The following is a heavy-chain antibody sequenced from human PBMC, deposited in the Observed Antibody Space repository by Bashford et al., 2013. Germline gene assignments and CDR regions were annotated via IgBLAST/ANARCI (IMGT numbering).Heavy chain of an antibody. V-gene: IGHV3-21*06. CDR3: ARDHMSDPPGNFFDP. CDR1: GFIFGAYN. Sequence: GSLRLSCAASGFIFGAYNMSWVRQTPGRGLEWVASISANGREIFYAGSVKGRFTISRDNAKNSLFLDMNSLRVEDSAVYSCARDHMSDPPGNFFDPWGQGTLVTVSS. CDR2: ISANGREI. J-gene: IGHJ5*02.